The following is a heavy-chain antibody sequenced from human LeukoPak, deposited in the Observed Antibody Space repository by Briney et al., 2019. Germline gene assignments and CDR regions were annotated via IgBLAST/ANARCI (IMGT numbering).Heavy chain of an antibody. V-gene: IGHV3-64*01. D-gene: IGHD3-22*01. CDR2: ISSNGGST. J-gene: IGHJ4*02. Sequence: GGSLRLSCAASEFTFSTCAMHWVRQAPGKGLEHVSAISSNGGSTYYANSVKGRFTISRDNFKNTLYLQMGSLRAEDMAVYYCARGNYCDSSGYSPFDYWGQGTLVTVSS. CDR1: EFTFSTCA. CDR3: ARGNYCDSSGYSPFDY.